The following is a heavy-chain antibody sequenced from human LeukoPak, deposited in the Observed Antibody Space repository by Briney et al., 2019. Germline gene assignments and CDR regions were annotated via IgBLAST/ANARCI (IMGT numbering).Heavy chain of an antibody. Sequence: GGSLRLSCAASGFTFSTYTMTWVRQAPGKGLEWVSAVRYRGSDTYYTESVKGRFTISRDISKNTLDLQMNSLRAEDTAVYYCSTDLGGWSAGGGYWGQGTLVTVSS. J-gene: IGHJ4*02. V-gene: IGHV3-23*01. CDR3: STDLGGWSAGGGY. D-gene: IGHD6-19*01. CDR2: VRYRGSDT. CDR1: GFTFSTYT.